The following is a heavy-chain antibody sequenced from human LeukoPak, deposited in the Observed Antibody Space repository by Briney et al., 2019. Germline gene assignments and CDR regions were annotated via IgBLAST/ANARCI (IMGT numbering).Heavy chain of an antibody. V-gene: IGHV4-4*02. D-gene: IGHD3-10*01. CDR2: IYHSGST. Sequence: SETLSLTCAVSGGSISSSNWWSWVRQPPGKGLEWIGEIYHSGSTNYNPSLKSRVTISVDKSKNQFSLKLSSVTAADTAVYYCARGGDANLYFGDLLVLGLFDPWGQGTLVTVSS. J-gene: IGHJ5*02. CDR1: GGSISSSNW. CDR3: ARGGDANLYFGDLLVLGLFDP.